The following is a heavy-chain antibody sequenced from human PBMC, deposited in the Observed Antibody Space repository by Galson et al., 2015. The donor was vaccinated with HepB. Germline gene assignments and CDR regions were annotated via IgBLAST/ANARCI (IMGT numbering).Heavy chain of an antibody. D-gene: IGHD3-3*01. CDR2: IYTSGST. J-gene: IGHJ3*02. V-gene: IGHV4-61*02. Sequence: TLSLTCTVSGGSISSGSYYWSWIRQPAGKGLEWIGRIYTSGSTNYNPSLKSRVTMSVDTSKNQFSLKLSSVTAADTAVYYCARDKGSYDFWSGYSLILDAFDIWGQGTMVTVSS. CDR1: GGSISSGSYY. CDR3: ARDKGSYDFWSGYSLILDAFDI.